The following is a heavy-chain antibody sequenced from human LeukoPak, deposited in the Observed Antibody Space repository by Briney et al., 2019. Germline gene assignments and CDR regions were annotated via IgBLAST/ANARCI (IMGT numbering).Heavy chain of an antibody. V-gene: IGHV3-21*03. CDR3: ARGFWSGFEDAFDI. D-gene: IGHD3-3*01. CDR1: GFTFSNYR. Sequence: PGGSLRLSCAASGFTFSNYRMNWVRQAPGKGLEWVSSISSSSAYMSYADSVKGRFTISRDNAKNSLYLQMNSLRAEDTAVYYCARGFWSGFEDAFDIWGQGTMVTVSS. CDR2: ISSSSAYM. J-gene: IGHJ3*02.